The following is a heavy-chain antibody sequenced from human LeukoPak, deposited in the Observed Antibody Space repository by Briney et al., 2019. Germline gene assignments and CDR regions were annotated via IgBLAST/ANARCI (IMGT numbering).Heavy chain of an antibody. J-gene: IGHJ4*02. Sequence: GGSLRLSCAASGFTFSAYAMTWVRQAPGKGLDWVSIIYSGGSASYADSVRGRFTISRDKTKNTLYLQMNSLRAEDTAVYYCARGKDSVLRFLEWLPKTLDYWGQGTLVTVSS. D-gene: IGHD3-3*01. CDR1: GFTFSAYA. CDR3: ARGKDSVLRFLEWLPKTLDY. V-gene: IGHV3-66*02. CDR2: IYSGGSA.